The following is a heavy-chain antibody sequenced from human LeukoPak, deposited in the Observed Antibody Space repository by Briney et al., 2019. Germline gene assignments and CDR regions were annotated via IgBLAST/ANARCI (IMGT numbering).Heavy chain of an antibody. V-gene: IGHV3-23*01. J-gene: IGHJ4*02. CDR2: IGGSGGYHT. CDR1: GFTFSNYG. D-gene: IGHD7-27*01. Sequence: GGTLRLSCAASGFTFSNYGMNWVRQTPGKGLEWVSGIGGSGGYHTYYADSVRGRLTISRDNSKNTLYLQMNSPRAEDTAAYYCAKDGNWARFENWGQGTLVTVSS. CDR3: AKDGNWARFEN.